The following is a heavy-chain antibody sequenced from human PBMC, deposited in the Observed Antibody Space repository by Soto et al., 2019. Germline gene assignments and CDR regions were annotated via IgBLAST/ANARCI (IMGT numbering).Heavy chain of an antibody. J-gene: IGHJ5*02. CDR2: ISGAGGNT. CDR3: AKDPVRQLLPSWWFDP. V-gene: IGHV3-23*01. CDR1: GFAFGAYA. Sequence: EVQLLESGGGLVQPGGSLRLSCAASGFAFGAYAMTWVRQAPGKGLEWVSVISGAGGNTYYADSVKGRFTVSRDNSKKMLYLEMNSLRVEDTAIYYCAKDPVRQLLPSWWFDPWGQGTRVTVSS. D-gene: IGHD2-2*01.